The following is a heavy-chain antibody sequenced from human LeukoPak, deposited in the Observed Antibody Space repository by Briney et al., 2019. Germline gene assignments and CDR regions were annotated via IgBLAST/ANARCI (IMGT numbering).Heavy chain of an antibody. CDR2: IKLDGSEK. V-gene: IGHV3-7*01. D-gene: IGHD2-2*01. J-gene: IGHJ4*02. CDR1: GFTFSSYW. CDR3: ARIVVVPAAISYFDY. Sequence: GGSLRLSCAASGFTFSSYWMSWVRQAPGKGLEWVANIKLDGSEKYYVDSVKGRFTISRDNAKNSLYLQMNSLRAEDTAVYYCARIVVVPAAISYFDYWGQGTLVTVSS.